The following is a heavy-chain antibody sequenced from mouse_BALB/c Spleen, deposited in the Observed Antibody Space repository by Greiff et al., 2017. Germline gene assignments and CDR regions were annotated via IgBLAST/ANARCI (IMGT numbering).Heavy chain of an antibody. J-gene: IGHJ3*01. CDR3: TRLNCPAWFAY. V-gene: IGHV1-15*01. CDR2: IDPETGGT. Sequence: VQLQQSGAELVRPGASVTLSCKASGYTFTDYEMHWVKQTPVHGLEWIGAIDPETGGTAYNQKFKGKATLTADKSSSTAYMELRSLTSEDSAVYYCTRLNCPAWFAYWGQGTLVTVSA. CDR1: GYTFTDYE.